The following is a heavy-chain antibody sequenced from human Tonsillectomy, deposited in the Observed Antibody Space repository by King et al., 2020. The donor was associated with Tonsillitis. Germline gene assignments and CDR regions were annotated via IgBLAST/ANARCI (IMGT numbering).Heavy chain of an antibody. V-gene: IGHV3-53*01. D-gene: IGHD6-6*01. CDR2: IYIGVKP. CDR1: GCTVSSNS. Sequence: VQLVESGGGFIQPGGSLRLSCAAAGCTVSSNSMGWVRKAPGKGLEWVSFIYIGVKPDSADSVTVRFTISRDTSKNTLYLQLTSLRPEYTAVYYCARGAATYSSSSLVYYYNYMDVWGKGTTVTVSS. J-gene: IGHJ6*03. CDR3: ARGAATYSSSSLVYYYNYMDV.